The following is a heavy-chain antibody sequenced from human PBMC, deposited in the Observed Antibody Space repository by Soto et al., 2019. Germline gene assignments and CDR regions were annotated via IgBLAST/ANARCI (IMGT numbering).Heavy chain of an antibody. CDR1: GFTFSSYG. CDR2: ISYDGSNK. CDR3: AKEDLLNSIAVVFDY. D-gene: IGHD6-19*01. Sequence: GESLKISCAASGFTFSSYGMHWVRQAPGKGLEWVAVISYDGSNKYYADSVKGRFNISRDNSKNTLYLQMNSLRAEDTAVYYCAKEDLLNSIAVVFDYWGQGTLVTVSS. J-gene: IGHJ4*02. V-gene: IGHV3-30*18.